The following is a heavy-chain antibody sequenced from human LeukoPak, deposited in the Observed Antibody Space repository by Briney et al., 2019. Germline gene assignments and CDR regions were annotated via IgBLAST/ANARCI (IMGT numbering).Heavy chain of an antibody. CDR1: GFNFRDYY. J-gene: IGHJ4*02. CDR3: ARDLNWETY. CDR2: SSGSGSTI. V-gene: IGHV3-11*04. Sequence: GGSLRLSCAASGFNFRDYYMSWIRQAPGKGLEYISYSSGSGSTIYYADSVKGRFTISRDNAKNSLSPQMNSLRAEDTAVYYCARDLNWETYWGQGTLVSVSS. D-gene: IGHD7-27*01.